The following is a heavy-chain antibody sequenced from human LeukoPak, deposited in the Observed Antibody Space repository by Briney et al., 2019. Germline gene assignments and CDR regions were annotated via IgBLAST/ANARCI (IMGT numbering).Heavy chain of an antibody. CDR1: GFSLHDYW. D-gene: IGHD6-19*01. J-gene: IGHJ4*02. CDR2: MNQDGTDI. Sequence: GLCVRLSHAACGFSLHDYWMIWVRQAPGQGLEGVANMNQDGTDINYVDSVRGRFTISRDNAQNSLYLQMNTLRAEDMAVYYCAKSMGWYGDYFDYCGQGTLVTPSS. CDR3: AKSMGWYGDYFDY. V-gene: IGHV3-7*01.